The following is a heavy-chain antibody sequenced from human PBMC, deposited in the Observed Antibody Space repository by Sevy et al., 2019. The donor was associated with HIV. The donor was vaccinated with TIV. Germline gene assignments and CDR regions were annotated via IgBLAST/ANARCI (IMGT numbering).Heavy chain of an antibody. D-gene: IGHD5-18*01. Sequence: GGSLRLSCAASGFTFSSYAMHWVRQAPGKGLEWVSVIHSDDTTYHADSVKDRFTISRDNLKNTLYLHMSSLRAEDTAVYYCARGKSGYGYALNYWGQGTLVTVSS. J-gene: IGHJ4*02. CDR2: IHSDDTT. CDR3: ARGKSGYGYALNY. V-gene: IGHV3-66*01. CDR1: GFTFSSYA.